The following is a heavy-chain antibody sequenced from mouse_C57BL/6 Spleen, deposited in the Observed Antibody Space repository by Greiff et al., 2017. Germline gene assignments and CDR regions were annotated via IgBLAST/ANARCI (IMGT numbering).Heavy chain of an antibody. CDR1: GYAFSSYW. CDR3: ARSYDGYSDFAMDY. J-gene: IGHJ4*01. Sequence: VQLQQSGAELVKPGASVKISCKASGYAFSSYWMNWVKQRPGKGLEWIGQIYPGDGDTNYNGKFKGKATLTADKSSSTAYMQLSSLTSEDSAVYFCARSYDGYSDFAMDYWGQGTSVTVSS. V-gene: IGHV1-80*01. D-gene: IGHD2-3*01. CDR2: IYPGDGDT.